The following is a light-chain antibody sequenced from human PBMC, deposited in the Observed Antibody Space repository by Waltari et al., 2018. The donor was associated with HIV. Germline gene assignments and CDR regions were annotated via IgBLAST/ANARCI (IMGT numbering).Light chain of an antibody. J-gene: IGKJ1*01. V-gene: IGKV3-20*01. CDR2: GAS. CDR1: QTIISNY. Sequence: EIVLTQSPGTLYLSPGERATLSCTASQTIISNYFAWYRQTPGQAPTLLIYGASSRATGIPDRFSGSGSGADFTLTISRLEPEDFAVYYCQQYGSSPRTFGQGTKVEI. CDR3: QQYGSSPRT.